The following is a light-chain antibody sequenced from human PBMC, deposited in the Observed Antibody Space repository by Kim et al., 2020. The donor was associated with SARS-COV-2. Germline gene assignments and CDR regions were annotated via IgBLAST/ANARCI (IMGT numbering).Light chain of an antibody. V-gene: IGKV3-15*01. CDR1: QSISSN. Sequence: PGERATLSCRARQSISSNLAWYPQKPGQAPRLLIYGASARATGIPAMFSGSGSGTEFTLTINSLQSEDFAVYYCQQYNNWPPLTFGGGTKVDIK. CDR2: GAS. CDR3: QQYNNWPPLT. J-gene: IGKJ4*01.